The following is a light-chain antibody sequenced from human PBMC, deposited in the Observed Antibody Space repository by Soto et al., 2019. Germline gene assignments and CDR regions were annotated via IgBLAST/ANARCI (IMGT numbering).Light chain of an antibody. CDR2: EAS. J-gene: IGKJ5*01. V-gene: IGKV3-20*01. CDR3: QQYGSSPPVT. Sequence: EIVLTQSPGTLSLSPGERATLSCRASQSISSGYLAWYQQKPGQAPRLLGFEASIRATGIPDRFSGSGSGTDFTLSISRLEPEDFAVYYCQQYGSSPPVTFGQGTRLEIK. CDR1: QSISSGY.